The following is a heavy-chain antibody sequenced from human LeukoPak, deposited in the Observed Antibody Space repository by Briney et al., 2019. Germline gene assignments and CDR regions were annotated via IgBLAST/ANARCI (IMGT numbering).Heavy chain of an antibody. V-gene: IGHV3-30-3*01. D-gene: IGHD5-24*01. Sequence: SGGSLRLSCAASGFTFSSYAMHWVRQAPGKGLEWVAVISYDGSNKYYADSVKGRFTISRDNSKNTLYLQMNSLRAEDTAVYYCARNDGYNAFDHWGQGTLVTVSS. CDR3: ARNDGYNAFDH. CDR2: ISYDGSNK. J-gene: IGHJ4*02. CDR1: GFTFSSYA.